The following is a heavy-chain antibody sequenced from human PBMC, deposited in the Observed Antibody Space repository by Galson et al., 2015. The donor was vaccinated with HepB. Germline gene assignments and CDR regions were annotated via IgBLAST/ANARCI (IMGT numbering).Heavy chain of an antibody. CDR2: IYHSGST. D-gene: IGHD3-3*01. CDR3: ARDFVTIFGVPTSR. J-gene: IGHJ4*02. Sequence: ETLSLTCAVSGGSISSSNWWSWVRQPPGKGLEWIGEIYHSGSTNYNPSLKSRVTISVDKSKNQFSLKLSSVTAADTAVYYCARDFVTIFGVPTSRWGQGTLVTVSS. CDR1: GGSISSSNW. V-gene: IGHV4-4*02.